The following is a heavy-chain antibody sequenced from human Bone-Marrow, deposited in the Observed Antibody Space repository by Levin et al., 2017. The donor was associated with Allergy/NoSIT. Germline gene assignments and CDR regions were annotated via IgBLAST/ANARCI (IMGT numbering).Heavy chain of an antibody. V-gene: IGHV3-30*04. Sequence: GESLKISCAVSGSMFSRYVLHWVRQAPGKGLEWVAVISHDETSIIYSDSVKGRFTISKDNSKNTLYLQMNSLRDEDTAVYYCATAGRTSGYADAFEFWGQGTMVTVSS. J-gene: IGHJ3*01. CDR2: ISHDETSI. CDR1: GSMFSRYV. D-gene: IGHD3-22*01. CDR3: ATAGRTSGYADAFEF.